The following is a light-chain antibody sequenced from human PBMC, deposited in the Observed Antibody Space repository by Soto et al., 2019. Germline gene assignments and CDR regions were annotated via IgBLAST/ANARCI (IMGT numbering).Light chain of an antibody. CDR3: QQYGSSGT. Sequence: EIVLTQSPGTLSLSPGERATLSCRASQSVSNNYLAWYQQKPGQAPRLLIYGASNRATGIPDRFSGSGSRTDSTLTISRLEPEDFAVYYCQQYGSSGTFGQGTKV. V-gene: IGKV3-20*01. CDR2: GAS. CDR1: QSVSNNY. J-gene: IGKJ1*01.